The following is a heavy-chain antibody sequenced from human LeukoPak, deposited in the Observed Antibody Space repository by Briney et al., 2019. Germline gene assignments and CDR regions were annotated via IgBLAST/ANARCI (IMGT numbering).Heavy chain of an antibody. D-gene: IGHD5-12*01. J-gene: IGHJ4*02. Sequence: GASVKVSCKASGGTFSSYAISWVRQAPGQGLEWMGGIIPIFGTANYAQKFQGRVTMTRDTSTSTVYMELSSLRSEDTAVYYCARDRRSSMVVATPGDYWGQGTLVTVSS. CDR2: IIPIFGTA. CDR3: ARDRRSSMVVATPGDY. V-gene: IGHV1-69*05. CDR1: GGTFSSYA.